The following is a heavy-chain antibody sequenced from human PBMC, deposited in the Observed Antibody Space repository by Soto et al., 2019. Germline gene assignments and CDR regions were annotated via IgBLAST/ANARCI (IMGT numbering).Heavy chain of an antibody. CDR1: GFGLIDFA. Sequence: PGGSLRLSCVASGFGLIDFAMSWVRQAPGKGLQWVSAISGSGSDTYYADSVKGRFTISRDTSKNTLYLQMNSLRAEDTALYYCAKSFSSNWYDYFNSWGQGGLVTVSS. CDR2: ISGSGSDT. J-gene: IGHJ4*02. D-gene: IGHD6-13*01. V-gene: IGHV3-23*01. CDR3: AKSFSSNWYDYFNS.